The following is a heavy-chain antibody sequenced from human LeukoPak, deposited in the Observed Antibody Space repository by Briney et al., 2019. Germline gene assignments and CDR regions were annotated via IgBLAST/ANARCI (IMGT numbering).Heavy chain of an antibody. CDR3: ADFGSGSYIFDY. V-gene: IGHV3-23*01. CDR2: ISSAGDST. D-gene: IGHD3-10*01. J-gene: IGHJ4*02. CDR1: EFTFSTFA. Sequence: GGSLRLSCVASEFTFSTFAMSWARKAPGKGPEWVSGISSAGDSTFYADFVKGRFTISRDNSKNTLYLQMNYVRVEDTAIYYCADFGSGSYIFDYWGQGTLVTVSS.